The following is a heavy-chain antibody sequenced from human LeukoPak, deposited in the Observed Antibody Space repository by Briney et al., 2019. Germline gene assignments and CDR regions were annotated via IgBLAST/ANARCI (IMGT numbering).Heavy chain of an antibody. CDR1: GYTFTSYY. Sequence: WASVKVSCKASGYTFTSYYMHWVRQAPGQGLEWMGIINPSGGSTSYAQKFQGRVTMTSDMSTSTVYMELSSLRSEDTAVYYCASNLVWSGSIFDYWGQGTLVTVSS. J-gene: IGHJ4*02. CDR2: INPSGGST. V-gene: IGHV1-46*01. CDR3: ASNLVWSGSIFDY. D-gene: IGHD3-3*01.